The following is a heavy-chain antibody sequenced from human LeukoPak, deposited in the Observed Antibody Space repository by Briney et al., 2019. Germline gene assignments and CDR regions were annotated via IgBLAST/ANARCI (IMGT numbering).Heavy chain of an antibody. J-gene: IGHJ4*02. V-gene: IGHV4-39*01. D-gene: IGHD1-26*01. CDR2: ISSSGKA. CDR3: ARFKGGTGFDY. CDR1: GGSITTTDFD. Sequence: SETLSLTCVVSGGSITTTDFDWAWIRQPPGQGFEWIATISSSGKAYYYPSLMSRVTISVDTSKNQFSLDVTSVTAADTGLFYCARFKGGTGFDYWGRGTLVIVS.